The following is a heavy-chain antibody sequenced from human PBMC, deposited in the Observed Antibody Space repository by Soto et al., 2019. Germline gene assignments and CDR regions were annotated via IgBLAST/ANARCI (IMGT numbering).Heavy chain of an antibody. CDR3: AKTWGPYYYDRSGYRSFGD. V-gene: IGHV3-30*18. Sequence: GGSLRLSCAAYGFTFSSDGMHCVLQAPGKGLEWVAVISYDGSNKYYADSVKGRFTISRDNPKNTLYLQMNSLRAEDTAVYYCAKTWGPYYYDRSGYRSFGDWGQGIL. CDR2: ISYDGSNK. J-gene: IGHJ4*02. D-gene: IGHD3-22*01. CDR1: GFTFSSDG.